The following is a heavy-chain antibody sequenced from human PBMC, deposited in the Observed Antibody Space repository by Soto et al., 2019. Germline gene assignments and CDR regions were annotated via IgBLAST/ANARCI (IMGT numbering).Heavy chain of an antibody. D-gene: IGHD1-26*01. CDR2: MNPNSGNT. Sequence: QVQLVQSGAEVKKPGASVKVSCKASGYTFTSDDINWVRXXXXQGLEWMGWMNPNSGNTGYAQKFQGRVTMTRNTSXSXXXXXXXXLXXEXTAVYYCARGLVGATTRWGQGTLVTVSS. CDR3: ARGLVGATTR. J-gene: IGHJ4*02. CDR1: GYTFTSDD. V-gene: IGHV1-8*01.